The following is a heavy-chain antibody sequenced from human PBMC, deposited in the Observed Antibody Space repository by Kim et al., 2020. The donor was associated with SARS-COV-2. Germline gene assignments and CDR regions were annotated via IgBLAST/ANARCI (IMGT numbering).Heavy chain of an antibody. Sequence: GGSLRLSCAASGFIFSSYAMHWVRQAPGKGLEWVSVICYDGSCKHYADSVKGRFTLSRDNSKNTLYLQMNSLRAEDTAVYYCAKDNDRGSYGYYYGMGVWGQGTTVTVSS. CDR2: ICYDGSCK. V-gene: IGHV3-33*06. CDR3: AKDNDRGSYGYYYGMGV. J-gene: IGHJ6*02. D-gene: IGHD3-16*01. CDR1: GFIFSSYA.